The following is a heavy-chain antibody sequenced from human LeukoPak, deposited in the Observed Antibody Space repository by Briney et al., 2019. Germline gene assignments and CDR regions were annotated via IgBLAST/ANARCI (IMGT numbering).Heavy chain of an antibody. J-gene: IGHJ4*02. CDR3: ASGCSSGWYPH. V-gene: IGHV4-59*01. D-gene: IGHD6-19*01. CDR1: GGSISSYY. CDR2: IYYSGST. Sequence: SETLSLTCTVSGGSISSYYWSWIRQPPGKGLEWIGYIYYSGSTNYNPSLKSRVTISVDTSKNQFSLKLSSVTAADTAVYYCASGCSSGWYPHWGQGTLVTVSS.